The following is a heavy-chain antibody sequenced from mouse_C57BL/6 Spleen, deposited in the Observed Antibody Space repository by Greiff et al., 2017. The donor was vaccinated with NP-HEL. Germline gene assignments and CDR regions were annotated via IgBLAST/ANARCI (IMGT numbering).Heavy chain of an antibody. Sequence: VQLQQSGAELVKPGASVKMSCKASGYTFTTYPIEWMKQNHGKSLEWIGNFHPYNDDTKYNEKFKGKATLTVEESSSTVYLGLSRLTSDDSAVYYCGRGGDYGGFDVWGRGTTVTVSS. V-gene: IGHV1-47*01. J-gene: IGHJ1*03. CDR1: GYTFTTYP. CDR2: FHPYNDDT. D-gene: IGHD2-13*01. CDR3: GRGGDYGGFDV.